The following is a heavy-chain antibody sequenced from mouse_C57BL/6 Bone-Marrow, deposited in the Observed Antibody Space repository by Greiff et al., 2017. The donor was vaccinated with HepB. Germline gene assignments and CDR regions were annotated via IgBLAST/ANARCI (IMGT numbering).Heavy chain of an antibody. Sequence: EVKLQQSGPELVKPGASVKISCKASGYTFTDYYMNWVKQSHGKSLEWIGDINPNNGGTSYNQKFKGKATLTVDKSSSTAYMELRSLTSEDSAVYYCAREGNGSSLYYFDYWGQGTTLTVSS. CDR2: INPNNGGT. V-gene: IGHV1-26*01. CDR1: GYTFTDYY. CDR3: AREGNGSSLYYFDY. J-gene: IGHJ2*01. D-gene: IGHD1-1*01.